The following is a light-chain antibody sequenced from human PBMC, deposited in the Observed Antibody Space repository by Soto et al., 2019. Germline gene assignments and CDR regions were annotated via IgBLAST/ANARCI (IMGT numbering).Light chain of an antibody. CDR2: AAS. Sequence: EIVMTQSPATLSVSPGERATLSCRSSQSVSSNLAWYQQKPGQAPRLLIYAASTRATGISARFSGGGSGTEFTLTISSLQSEDFAVYYCQQYNNWPPWTFGQGTKVDIK. CDR1: QSVSSN. V-gene: IGKV3-15*01. J-gene: IGKJ1*01. CDR3: QQYNNWPPWT.